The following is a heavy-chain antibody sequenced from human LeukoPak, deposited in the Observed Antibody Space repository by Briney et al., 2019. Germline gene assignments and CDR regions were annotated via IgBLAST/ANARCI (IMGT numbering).Heavy chain of an antibody. V-gene: IGHV3-33*01. CDR1: GFILGSHV. J-gene: IGHJ4*02. Sequence: RSLRLSCAASGFILGSHVMHWVRESTGEGLEWVTVIWYDGSTKYYADSVKGRFAISRDNSEDMLWLQMNSLRAEDTAVYYCVRWGPNGGADYWGQGTQVIVSS. CDR2: IWYDGSTK. CDR3: VRWGPNGGADY. D-gene: IGHD3-16*01.